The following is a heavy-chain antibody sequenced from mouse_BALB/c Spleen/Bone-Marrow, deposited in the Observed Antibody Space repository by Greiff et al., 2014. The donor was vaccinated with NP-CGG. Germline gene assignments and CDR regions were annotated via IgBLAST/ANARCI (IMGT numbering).Heavy chain of an antibody. CDR2: IDPANGNT. D-gene: IGHD1-1*01. V-gene: IGHV14-3*02. Sequence: EVQLQESGAELVKPGASVKLSCTASGFNIKDTYMHWVKQRPEQGLEWIGRIDPANGNTKYDPKFQGKATITADTSSNTAYLQLSSLTXEDTAVYYCASYYYGSSRFAYWGQGTLVTVSA. J-gene: IGHJ3*01. CDR3: ASYYYGSSRFAY. CDR1: GFNIKDTY.